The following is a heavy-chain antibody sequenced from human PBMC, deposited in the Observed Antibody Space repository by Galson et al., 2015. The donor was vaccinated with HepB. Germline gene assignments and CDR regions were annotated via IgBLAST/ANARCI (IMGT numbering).Heavy chain of an antibody. D-gene: IGHD6-13*01. Sequence: SLRLSCAASGFTFSSYAMHWVRQAPGKGLEWVAVISYDGSNKYYADSVKGRFTISRGNSKNTLYLQMNSLRAEDTAVYYRARDFLVIAAAGTLDYWGQGTLVTVSS. CDR3: ARDFLVIAAAGTLDY. V-gene: IGHV3-30*04. CDR2: ISYDGSNK. CDR1: GFTFSSYA. J-gene: IGHJ4*02.